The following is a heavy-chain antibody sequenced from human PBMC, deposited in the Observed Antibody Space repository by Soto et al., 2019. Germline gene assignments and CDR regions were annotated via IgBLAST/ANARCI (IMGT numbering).Heavy chain of an antibody. CDR2: IYYSVST. CDR3: ARADGNWFDP. J-gene: IGHJ5*02. V-gene: IGHV4-59*01. Sequence: SETLSLTCTVSGGSIRSYYWSWIRQPPGKGLEWIGYIYYSVSTNYNPALKSRVTISVDTSKNQFSLKLSSVTAADTAVYYCARADGNWFDPWGQGTLVTVSS. CDR1: GGSIRSYY.